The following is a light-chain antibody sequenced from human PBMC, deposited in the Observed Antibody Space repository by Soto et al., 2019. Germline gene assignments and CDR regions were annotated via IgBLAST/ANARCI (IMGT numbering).Light chain of an antibody. CDR2: KAS. CDR1: QSLLHSDGYTY. Sequence: DIVMTQTPLSSPVTLGQPASISCRSGQSLLHSDGYTYLSWVQHRPGQPPRLLIYKASNRFSGVPDRVSGSGAGTDFTLKISRVEPEDVGVYYCMQSTQFPWTFGQGTKVEIK. V-gene: IGKV2-24*01. CDR3: MQSTQFPWT. J-gene: IGKJ1*01.